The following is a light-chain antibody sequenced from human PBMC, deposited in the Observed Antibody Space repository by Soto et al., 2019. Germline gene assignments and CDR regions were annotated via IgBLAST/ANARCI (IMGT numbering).Light chain of an antibody. CDR1: QSVSSSY. CDR2: GAS. Sequence: EIVLSKSPGTLSLSPGERATLSCLASQSVSSSYLAWYQQKPGQAPRLLIYGASSRATGIPDRFSGSGSGTDFTLTISRLEPEDFAVYYCQQYGSSPPITFGQGTLLEIK. J-gene: IGKJ5*01. V-gene: IGKV3-20*01. CDR3: QQYGSSPPIT.